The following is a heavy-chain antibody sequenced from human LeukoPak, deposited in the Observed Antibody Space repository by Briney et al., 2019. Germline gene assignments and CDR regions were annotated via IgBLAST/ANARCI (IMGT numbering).Heavy chain of an antibody. CDR2: MNAKSGVT. J-gene: IGHJ4*02. CDR3: ARDLASTSSWEFDY. Sequence: ASVKVSCKASGYTFTDSFIHWVRQAPGQGPEWMGRMNAKSGVTMYAQTLQDRVTMTRDTSISTAYMELSRLTSDDTALYYCARDLASTSSWEFDYWGQGTLVTVSS. CDR1: GYTFTDSF. D-gene: IGHD7-27*01. V-gene: IGHV1-2*06.